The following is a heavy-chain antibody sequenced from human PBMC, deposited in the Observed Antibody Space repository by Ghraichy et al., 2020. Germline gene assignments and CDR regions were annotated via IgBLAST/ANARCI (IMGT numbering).Heavy chain of an antibody. CDR1: GFTFSNYA. D-gene: IGHD3-16*01. CDR3: GREVHDYVKGVDY. V-gene: IGHV3-33*01. J-gene: IGHJ4*02. CDR2: IWFDGSNK. Sequence: GGSLRLSCAASGFTFSNYAMHWVRQAPGKGLEWVAIIWFDGSNKYYVESVKGRFTISRDNSKNTLYLQMNSLRAEDTAVYFCGREVHDYVKGVDYWGQGTLVTVSS.